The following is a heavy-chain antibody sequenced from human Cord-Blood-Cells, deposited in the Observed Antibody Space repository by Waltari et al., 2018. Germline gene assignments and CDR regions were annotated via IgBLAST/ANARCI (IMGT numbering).Heavy chain of an antibody. Sequence: QVQLVQSGAEVKKPGASVKVSCKFSGYTITELSMHWVRQAPGKGLEWMGGFDPEDGETIYAQKFQGRVTMTEDTSTDTAYMELSSLRSEDTAVYYCATGIFEVAGFDYWGQGTLVTVSS. J-gene: IGHJ4*02. CDR2: FDPEDGET. D-gene: IGHD6-19*01. CDR1: GYTITELS. V-gene: IGHV1-24*01. CDR3: ATGIFEVAGFDY.